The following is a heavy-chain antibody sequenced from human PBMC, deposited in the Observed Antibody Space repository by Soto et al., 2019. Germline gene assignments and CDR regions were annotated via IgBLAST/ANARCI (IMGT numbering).Heavy chain of an antibody. V-gene: IGHV3-73*02. D-gene: IGHD1-1*01. J-gene: IGHJ6*02. CDR3: TRHNRELERLGHYYYGMDV. CDR1: GFTFSGSA. Sequence: EVQLVESGGGLVQPGGSLKLSCAASGFTFSGSAMHWVRQASGKGLEWVGRIRSKANSYATAYAASVKGRFTISRDDSKNTAYLQMNSLKTEDTAVYYCTRHNRELERLGHYYYGMDVWGQGTTVTVSS. CDR2: IRSKANSYAT.